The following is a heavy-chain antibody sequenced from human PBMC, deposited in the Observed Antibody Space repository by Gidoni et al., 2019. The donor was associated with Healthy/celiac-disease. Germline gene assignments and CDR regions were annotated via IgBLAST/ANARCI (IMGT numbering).Heavy chain of an antibody. J-gene: IGHJ4*02. Sequence: QVQLQESGPGLVKPSETLSLTCTVSGGSISSYYWSWIRQPPGKGLEWIGYIYYSGSTNYNPPLKSRVTISVDTSKNQFSLKLSSVTAADTAVYYCARGGDSSGYYAYWGQGTLVTVSS. D-gene: IGHD3-22*01. CDR1: GGSISSYY. V-gene: IGHV4-59*01. CDR3: ARGGDSSGYYAY. CDR2: IYYSGST.